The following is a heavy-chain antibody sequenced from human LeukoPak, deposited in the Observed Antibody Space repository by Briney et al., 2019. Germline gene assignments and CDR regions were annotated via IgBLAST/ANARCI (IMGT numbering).Heavy chain of an antibody. Sequence: GRSLRLSCAASGFTFSSYAMHWVRQAPGKGLEWVAVISYDGGNKYYADSVKGRFTISRDNSKNTLYLQMNSLRAEDTAVYYCARDLNYYDSSGWYYWGQGTLVTVSS. J-gene: IGHJ4*02. CDR2: ISYDGGNK. V-gene: IGHV3-30-3*01. D-gene: IGHD3-22*01. CDR1: GFTFSSYA. CDR3: ARDLNYYDSSGWYY.